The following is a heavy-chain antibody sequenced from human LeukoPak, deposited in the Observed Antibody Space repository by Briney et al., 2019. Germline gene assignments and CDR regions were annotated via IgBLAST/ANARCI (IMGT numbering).Heavy chain of an antibody. D-gene: IGHD3-9*01. J-gene: IGHJ4*02. CDR2: ISAYNGNT. V-gene: IGHV1-18*01. CDR3: ARVYYDILTGYYPSDLDY. CDR1: GYTFTSYG. Sequence: ASVKVSCKASGYTFTSYGISWVRQAPGQGLEWMGWISAYNGNTNYAQKLQGRVTMTTDTSTSTAYMELRSLRSDDTAVYYCARVYYDILTGYYPSDLDYWGQGTLVTV.